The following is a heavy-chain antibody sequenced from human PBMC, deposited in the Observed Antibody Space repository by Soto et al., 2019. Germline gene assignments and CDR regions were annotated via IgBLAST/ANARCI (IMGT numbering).Heavy chain of an antibody. CDR1: GFTFDDYA. J-gene: IGHJ4*02. D-gene: IGHD4-17*01. CDR2: ISWSSGNI. Sequence: SLRLSCAASGFTFDDYAMHWVRQAPGKGLEWVSGISWSSGNIGYAESVKGRFTISRDNAKNSLYLQMNSLRTEDTALYYCAKDRATVTRTFFDYWGQGTLVTVSS. CDR3: AKDRATVTRTFFDY. V-gene: IGHV3-9*01.